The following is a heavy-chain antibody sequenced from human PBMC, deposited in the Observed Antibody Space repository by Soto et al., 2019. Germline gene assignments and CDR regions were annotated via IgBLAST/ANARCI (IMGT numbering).Heavy chain of an antibody. CDR1: GGSISSGGHY. CDR3: ARTGGGFSSGWFQFNWFDP. J-gene: IGHJ5*02. D-gene: IGHD6-19*01. CDR2: IHYSGST. V-gene: IGHV4-31*03. Sequence: KASETLSLTCTVSGGSISSGGHYWSWIRQHPGGGLEWIGYIHYSGSTNYNSSLKSRLTISVDTFKNQFSLKLTSVTDADTAVYYCARTGGGFSSGWFQFNWFDPWGQGALVTVSS.